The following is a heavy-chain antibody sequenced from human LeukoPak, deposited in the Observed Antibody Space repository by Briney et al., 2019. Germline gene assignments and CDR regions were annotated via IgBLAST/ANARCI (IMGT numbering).Heavy chain of an antibody. J-gene: IGHJ4*02. V-gene: IGHV3-23*01. Sequence: PGRSLRLSCAASGFTFSSYAMSWVRQAPGKGLEWVSSIRGSGGITYYADSVKGRFTISRDNSKNTLYLQMNSLRAEDTAVYYCAILNWNDPLAGGYWGQGTLVTVSS. CDR3: AILNWNDPLAGGY. CDR2: IRGSGGIT. D-gene: IGHD1-1*01. CDR1: GFTFSSYA.